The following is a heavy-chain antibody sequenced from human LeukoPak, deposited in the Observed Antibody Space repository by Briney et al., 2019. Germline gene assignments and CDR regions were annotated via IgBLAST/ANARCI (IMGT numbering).Heavy chain of an antibody. CDR2: IYYSGST. CDR1: GGSISSYY. CDR3: ARPVSSGWSAVLDY. D-gene: IGHD6-19*01. J-gene: IGHJ4*02. Sequence: SETLSLTCTVSGGSISSYYWSWIRQPPGKGLEWIGYIYYSGSTNYNPSLKGRVTISVDTSKNQFSLKLSSVTAADTAVYYCARPVSSGWSAVLDYWGQGTLVTVSS. V-gene: IGHV4-59*08.